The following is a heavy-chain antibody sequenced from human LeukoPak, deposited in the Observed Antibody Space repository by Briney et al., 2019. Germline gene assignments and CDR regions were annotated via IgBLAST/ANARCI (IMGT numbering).Heavy chain of an antibody. Sequence: GGSLRLSCAASGFTFSSYWMHWVRQAPGKGLVWVSRIDGDGSSTTYADSVKGRFTISRDNAKNTLYLQMNSLRAEDTAVYYCTRDMSPAHYWGQGTRVTVSS. V-gene: IGHV3-74*01. CDR2: IDGDGSST. J-gene: IGHJ4*02. D-gene: IGHD3-10*02. CDR3: TRDMSPAHY. CDR1: GFTFSSYW.